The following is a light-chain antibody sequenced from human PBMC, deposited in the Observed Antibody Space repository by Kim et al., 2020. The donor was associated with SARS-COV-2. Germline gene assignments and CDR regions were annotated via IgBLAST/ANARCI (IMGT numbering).Light chain of an antibody. CDR1: QGISSA. CDR3: QQFNSYPLT. J-gene: IGKJ4*01. Sequence: AIQLTQSPSSLSASVGDRVTITCRASQGISSALAWYQQQPGKAPKLLIYSASSLESGVPSRFSGSGSGTDFTLTISSLQPEDFATYYCQQFNSYPLTFGGGTKVDIK. CDR2: SAS. V-gene: IGKV1-13*02.